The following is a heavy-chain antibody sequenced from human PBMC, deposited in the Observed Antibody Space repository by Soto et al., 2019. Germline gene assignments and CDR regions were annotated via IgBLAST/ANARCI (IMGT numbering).Heavy chain of an antibody. CDR1: GFSISGSNW. Sequence: PSDTLSLTCAFSGFSISGSNWWSWVRPPPGKGLEWIGEIYHSGSTNYNPSLKSRVTISVDKSKNQFSLKLSSVTAADTAVYYCARDKIVVVDYYYYGMDVWGQGTKVPVSS. CDR2: IYHSGST. CDR3: ARDKIVVVDYYYYGMDV. D-gene: IGHD2-21*01. J-gene: IGHJ6*02. V-gene: IGHV4-4*02.